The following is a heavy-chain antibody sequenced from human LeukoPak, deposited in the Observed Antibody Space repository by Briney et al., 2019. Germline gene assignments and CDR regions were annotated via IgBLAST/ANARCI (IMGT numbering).Heavy chain of an antibody. CDR2: ISSSGRTI. CDR1: GFTFSSYS. Sequence: GGSLRLSCAASGFTFSSYSMNWVRQAPGKGLEWVSYISSSGRTIYYADSVRGRFTISRDSAKNSLYLQMNSLRAEDTAVYYCARDLYGDYVVDYWGQGTLVTVSS. CDR3: ARDLYGDYVVDY. V-gene: IGHV3-48*01. D-gene: IGHD4-17*01. J-gene: IGHJ4*02.